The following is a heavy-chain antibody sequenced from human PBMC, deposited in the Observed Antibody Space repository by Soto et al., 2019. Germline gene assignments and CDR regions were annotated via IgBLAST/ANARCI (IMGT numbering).Heavy chain of an antibody. D-gene: IGHD1-26*01. J-gene: IGHJ4*02. CDR3: VKYSKPVG. CDR2: IDKDGIRT. V-gene: IGHV3-64D*06. Sequence: GGSLRLSCAASGFIFHNYTMHWFRQAPGKGLEYVSTIDKDGIRTYYADSVKGRFTISRDNPKSTLYLEMRNLRLEDTAVYYCVKYSKPVGWGQGALVTVSS. CDR1: GFIFHNYT.